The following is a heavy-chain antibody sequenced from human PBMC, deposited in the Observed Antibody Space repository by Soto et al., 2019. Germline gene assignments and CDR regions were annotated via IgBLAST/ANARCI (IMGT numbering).Heavy chain of an antibody. D-gene: IGHD3-10*01. CDR2: IYYSGST. Sequence: PSETLSLTCTVSGGSISSSSYYWGWIRQPPGKGLEWIGSIYYSGSTYYNPSLKSRVTISVDTSKNQFSLKLSSVTAADTAVYYCALWSSLVFDNAFDIWGQGTMVTVSS. V-gene: IGHV4-39*01. CDR1: GGSISSSSYY. CDR3: ALWSSLVFDNAFDI. J-gene: IGHJ3*02.